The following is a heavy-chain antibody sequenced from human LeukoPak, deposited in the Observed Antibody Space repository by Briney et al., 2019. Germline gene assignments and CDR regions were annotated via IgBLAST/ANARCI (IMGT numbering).Heavy chain of an antibody. CDR1: GFTFSSYA. CDR2: ISYDGSNK. Sequence: GRSLRLSCAASGFTFSSYAMHWVRQAPGKGLEWVAVISYDGSNKYYADSVKGRFTISRDNSKNTLYLQMNSLRVEDTAVYYCAKSGMIRGAMDVWGQGTTVTVSS. D-gene: IGHD3-10*01. CDR3: AKSGMIRGAMDV. V-gene: IGHV3-30-3*02. J-gene: IGHJ6*02.